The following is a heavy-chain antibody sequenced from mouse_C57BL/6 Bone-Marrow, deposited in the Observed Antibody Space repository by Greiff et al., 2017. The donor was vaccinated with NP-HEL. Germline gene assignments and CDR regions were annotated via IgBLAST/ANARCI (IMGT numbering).Heavy chain of an antibody. CDR2: IDPENGDT. V-gene: IGHV14-4*01. D-gene: IGHD1-1*01. CDR1: GFNIKDDY. CDR3: TTVGFAY. J-gene: IGHJ3*01. Sequence: DVQLQESGAELVRPGASVKLSCTASGFNIKDDYMHWVKQRPEQGLEWIGWIDPENGDTEYASKFQGKATITADTSSNTAYLQRSSLTSEDTAVYYSTTVGFAYWGQGTLVTVSA.